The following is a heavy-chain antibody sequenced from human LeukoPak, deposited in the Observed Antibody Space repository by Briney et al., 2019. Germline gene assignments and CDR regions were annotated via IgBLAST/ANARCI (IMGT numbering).Heavy chain of an antibody. Sequence: GSLRLSCAASGFTFDDYTMHWVRQAPGKGLEWVSLISWDGGSTYYADSVKGRFTISRDNSKNTLYLQMNSLRAEDTAVYYCARARSTGYYVADYWGQGTLVTVSS. V-gene: IGHV3-43*01. CDR2: ISWDGGST. CDR3: ARARSTGYYVADY. J-gene: IGHJ4*02. D-gene: IGHD3-9*01. CDR1: GFTFDDYT.